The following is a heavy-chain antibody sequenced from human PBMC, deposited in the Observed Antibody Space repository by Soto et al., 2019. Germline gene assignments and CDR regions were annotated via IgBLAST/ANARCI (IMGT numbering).Heavy chain of an antibody. D-gene: IGHD6-6*01. CDR1: GFTFSDYY. CDR3: ARDLSSSSGDY. Sequence: GGSLRLSCAASGFTFSDYYMSWIRQAPGKGLEWVSYISSSSSYTNYADSVKGRFTISRDNAKNSLYLQMNSLRAEDTAVYYCARDLSSSSGDYWGQGTLVTVSS. J-gene: IGHJ4*02. V-gene: IGHV3-11*06. CDR2: ISSSSSYT.